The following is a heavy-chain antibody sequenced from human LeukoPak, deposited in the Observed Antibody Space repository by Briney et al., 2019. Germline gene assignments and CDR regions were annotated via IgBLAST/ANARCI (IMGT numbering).Heavy chain of an antibody. Sequence: HGESPKISCKGSGYSFTSYWIGWVRQMPGKGLEWMGIIYPGDSDTRYRPSFQGQGTISADNSISTAYLQWSSLKSSDTAMYYCARGDTAMASVDYWVQGTLVTVSS. CDR2: IYPGDSDT. CDR1: GYSFTSYW. D-gene: IGHD5-18*01. J-gene: IGHJ4*02. V-gene: IGHV5-51*01. CDR3: ARGDTAMASVDY.